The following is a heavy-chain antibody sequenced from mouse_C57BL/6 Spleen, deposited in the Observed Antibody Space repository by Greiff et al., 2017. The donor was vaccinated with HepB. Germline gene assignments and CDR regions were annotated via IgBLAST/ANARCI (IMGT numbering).Heavy chain of an antibody. V-gene: IGHV1-81*01. CDR3: ARRGGSSFRYAMDY. CDR2: IYPRSGNT. CDR1: GYTFTSYG. D-gene: IGHD1-1*01. J-gene: IGHJ4*01. Sequence: QVQLQQSGAELARPGASVKLSCKASGYTFTSYGISWVKQRTGQGLEWIGEIYPRSGNTYYYEKFKGKATLTADKSSSTAYMELRSLTSEDSAVYFCARRGGSSFRYAMDYWGQGTSVTVSS.